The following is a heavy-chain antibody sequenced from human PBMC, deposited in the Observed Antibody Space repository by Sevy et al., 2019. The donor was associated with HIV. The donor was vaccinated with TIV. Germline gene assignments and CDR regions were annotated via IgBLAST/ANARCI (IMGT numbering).Heavy chain of an antibody. CDR3: ATSPDDYDSSRDAFDI. CDR1: GYSVSDLS. J-gene: IGHJ3*02. D-gene: IGHD3-22*01. CDR2: YDPEDGEK. V-gene: IGHV1-24*01. Sequence: ASVKVSCKGSGYSVSDLSIHWVRQAPGKGLEWMGGYDPEDGEKIYAQKFQGRVTMTEDTSTDTAYMELSSLRSEDTAVYYCATSPDDYDSSRDAFDIWGQGTMVTVSS.